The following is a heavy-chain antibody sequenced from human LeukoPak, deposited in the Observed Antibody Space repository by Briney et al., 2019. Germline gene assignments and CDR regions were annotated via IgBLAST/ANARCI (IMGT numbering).Heavy chain of an antibody. Sequence: GGSLRLSCAASGFTFSSYAMSWVRQAPGKGLEWASAISGSGGGTYYADSVKDRFTISRDYSNNTLYLQMNSLRADDTAVYYCAKVASADAQARLNYWGQGTLVTVS. CDR1: GFTFSSYA. CDR2: ISGSGGGT. J-gene: IGHJ4*02. V-gene: IGHV3-23*01. D-gene: IGHD6-19*01. CDR3: AKVASADAQARLNY.